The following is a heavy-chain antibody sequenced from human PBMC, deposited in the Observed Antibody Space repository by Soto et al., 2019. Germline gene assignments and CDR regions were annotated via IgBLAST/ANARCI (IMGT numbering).Heavy chain of an antibody. J-gene: IGHJ4*02. CDR3: AAGKGAITMIVPAAHY. CDR1: GVAFTSTA. CDR2: IVVGSGNT. Sequence: ASVKLSCKDSGVAFTSTAVQWVRQARGQRLEWIGWIVVGSGNTNYAQKFQERVTITRDMSTSTAYMELSSLRSEDTAVYYCAAGKGAITMIVPAAHYWGQGTLVTVSS. V-gene: IGHV1-58*01. D-gene: IGHD3-22*01.